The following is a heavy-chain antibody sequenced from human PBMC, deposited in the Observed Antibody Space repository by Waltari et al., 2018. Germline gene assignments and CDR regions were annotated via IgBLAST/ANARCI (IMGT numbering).Heavy chain of an antibody. V-gene: IGHV1-2*02. J-gene: IGHJ4*02. CDR3: AQGRRDQAYSNY. Sequence: QVQLVQSGAEVKKPGASVKVSCKASGYTFTGYYMHWVRQAPGQGLEWMGWVNPNSGGTNYAQKLQDRVTMTRDTSISTAYMELSRLRSDDTAVYYCAQGRRDQAYSNYWGQGTLVTVSS. CDR2: VNPNSGGT. D-gene: IGHD4-4*01. CDR1: GYTFTGYY.